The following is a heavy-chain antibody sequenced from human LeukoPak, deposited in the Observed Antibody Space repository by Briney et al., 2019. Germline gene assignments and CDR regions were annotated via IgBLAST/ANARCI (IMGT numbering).Heavy chain of an antibody. CDR2: INPNSGGT. D-gene: IGHD2-8*01. CDR3: ARDRSGYCTNGVCSSHPYYYYYYMDV. Sequence: ASVKVPCKASGYTFTGYYMHWVRQAPGQGLEWMGWINPNSGGTNYAQKFQGRVTMTRDTSISTAYMELSRLRSDDTAVYYCARDRSGYCTNGVCSSHPYYYYYYMDVWGKGTTVTVSS. CDR1: GYTFTGYY. V-gene: IGHV1-2*02. J-gene: IGHJ6*03.